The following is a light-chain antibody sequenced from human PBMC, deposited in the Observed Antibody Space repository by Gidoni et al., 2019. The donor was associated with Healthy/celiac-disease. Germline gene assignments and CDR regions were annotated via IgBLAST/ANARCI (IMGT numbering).Light chain of an antibody. CDR1: QSISSY. CDR2: AAS. J-gene: IGKJ2*01. V-gene: IGKV1-39*01. CDR3: QQSYSTPLYT. Sequence: DIQMTQSPSSLSASVGDRVTITCRARQSISSYLNWYQQKPGKAPKLLIYAASSLQSGVPSRFSGSGSGTDFTITISSLQPEDFATYYCQQSYSTPLYTFGQGTKLEIK.